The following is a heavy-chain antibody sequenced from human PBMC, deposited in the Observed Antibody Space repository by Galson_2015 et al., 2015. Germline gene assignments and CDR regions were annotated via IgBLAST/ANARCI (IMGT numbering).Heavy chain of an antibody. CDR2: ISTSTSTI. D-gene: IGHD2-2*01. CDR1: GFIFSNYA. J-gene: IGHJ3*02. V-gene: IGHV3-48*02. Sequence: LRLSCAASGFIFSNYAMNWVRQAPGKGLEWVSYISTSTSTIYYADSVKGRFTISRDNAKNSLYLQMNSLRDEDTAVYYCAREKVPAATLDAFDIWGQGTMVTVSS. CDR3: AREKVPAATLDAFDI.